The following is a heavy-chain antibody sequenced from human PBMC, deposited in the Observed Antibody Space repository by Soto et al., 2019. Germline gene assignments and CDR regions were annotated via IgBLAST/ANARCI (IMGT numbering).Heavy chain of an antibody. V-gene: IGHV4-30-2*01. Sequence: PSETLSLTCAVSGGSISSGGYSCNWIRQPPGKGLEWIGYIYHIGSTYYNPSLKSRVTISVDRSKNQFSLKLSSVTAADTAVYYCARGVTTVTTFDYWGQGTLVTVSS. CDR3: ARGVTTVTTFDY. J-gene: IGHJ4*02. CDR2: IYHIGST. D-gene: IGHD4-17*01. CDR1: GGSISSGGYS.